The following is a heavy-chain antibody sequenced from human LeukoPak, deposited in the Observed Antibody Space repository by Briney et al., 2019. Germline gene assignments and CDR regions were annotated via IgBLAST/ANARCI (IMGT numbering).Heavy chain of an antibody. J-gene: IGHJ5*02. D-gene: IGHD4-17*01. V-gene: IGHV3-23*01. Sequence: PGGSLRLSCAASGFAFNDAWMSWVRQAPGKGLEWVSAISGSGGSTYYTDSVKGRFTISRDNSKNTLYLQMNSLRAEDTAVYYCAKLKTTMTTWDWFDPWGQGTLVTVSS. CDR1: GFAFNDAW. CDR2: ISGSGGST. CDR3: AKLKTTMTTWDWFDP.